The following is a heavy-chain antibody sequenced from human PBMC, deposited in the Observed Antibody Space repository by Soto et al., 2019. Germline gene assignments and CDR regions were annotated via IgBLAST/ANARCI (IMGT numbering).Heavy chain of an antibody. J-gene: IGHJ6*02. CDR2: ISGSGGST. D-gene: IGHD3-9*01. Sequence: GGSLRLSCAASGFTFSSYAMSWVRQAPGKGLEWVSAISGSGGSTYYADSVKGRFTISRDNSKNTLYLQMSSLRAEDTAVYYCAKDKGGYYDILTGYYISYYYYGMDVWGQGTTVTVSS. V-gene: IGHV3-23*01. CDR3: AKDKGGYYDILTGYYISYYYYGMDV. CDR1: GFTFSSYA.